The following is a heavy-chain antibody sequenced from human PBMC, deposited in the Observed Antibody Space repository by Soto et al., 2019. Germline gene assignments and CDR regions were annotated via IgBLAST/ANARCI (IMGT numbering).Heavy chain of an antibody. V-gene: IGHV1-18*01. CDR3: ARGPPIAAAGSYYYYYQDV. CDR2: IIAYNGNT. Sequence: ASVKVSCKASGYTFTSYGISWVRQAPGQGLEWMGWIIAYNGNTNYAQKLQGRVTMTTDTSTSPAYMELRSLRSDDTAVYYCARGPPIAAAGSYYYYYQDVWGKGTTVTVSS. J-gene: IGHJ6*03. D-gene: IGHD6-13*01. CDR1: GYTFTSYG.